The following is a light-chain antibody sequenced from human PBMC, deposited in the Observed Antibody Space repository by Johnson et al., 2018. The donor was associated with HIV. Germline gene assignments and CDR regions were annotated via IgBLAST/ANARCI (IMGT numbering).Light chain of an antibody. V-gene: IGLV1-51*01. CDR2: DNH. CDR3: GTWDSSLRVGF. Sequence: HSVLTQPPSVSAAPGQKVTISCSGSSSNIGNNYVSWYQQLPGTAPKLLIYDNHKRPSGIPDRFSGSKSGTSATLAITGLQTGDEADYYCGTWDSSLRVGFFGTGTKVTVL. CDR1: SSNIGNNY. J-gene: IGLJ1*01.